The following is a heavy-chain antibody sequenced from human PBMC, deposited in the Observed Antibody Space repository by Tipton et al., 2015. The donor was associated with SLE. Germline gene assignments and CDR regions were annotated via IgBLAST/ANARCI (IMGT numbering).Heavy chain of an antibody. D-gene: IGHD3-10*01. CDR2: IYYSGST. CDR1: GGSFSSYY. CDR3: ARVLGEPDWYFDL. J-gene: IGHJ2*01. V-gene: IGHV4-59*01. Sequence: LSLTCAVYGGSFSSYYWSWIRQPPGKGLEWIGYIYYSGSTNYNPSLKSRVTISVDTSKNQFSLKLSSVTAADTAVYYCARVLGEPDWYFDLWGRGTLVTVSS.